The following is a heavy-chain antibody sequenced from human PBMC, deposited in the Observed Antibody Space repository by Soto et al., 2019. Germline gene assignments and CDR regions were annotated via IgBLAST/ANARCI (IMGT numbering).Heavy chain of an antibody. J-gene: IGHJ6*03. CDR1: GFTFSSYA. CDR3: ARAIDFWSGYYVGSPYYYYYMDV. V-gene: IGHV3-23*01. Sequence: GGSLRLSCAASGFTFSSYAMSWVRQAPGKGLEWVSAISGSGGSTYYADSVRGRFTISRDNSKNTLYLQMNSLRAEDTAVYYCARAIDFWSGYYVGSPYYYYYMDVWGKGTTVTVSS. D-gene: IGHD3-3*01. CDR2: ISGSGGST.